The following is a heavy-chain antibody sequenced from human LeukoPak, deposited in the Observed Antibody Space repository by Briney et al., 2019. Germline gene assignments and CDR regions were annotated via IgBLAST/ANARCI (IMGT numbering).Heavy chain of an antibody. Sequence: GGSLRLSCAASGFTFSSYAMSWVRQAPGKGLEWVSAISGSGGSTYYADSVKGRFTISRDNSKNTLYLQMNSLRAEDTAAYYCAKPIAYYDILSLFDPWGQGTLVTVSS. CDR1: GFTFSSYA. CDR2: ISGSGGST. J-gene: IGHJ5*02. D-gene: IGHD3-9*01. CDR3: AKPIAYYDILSLFDP. V-gene: IGHV3-23*01.